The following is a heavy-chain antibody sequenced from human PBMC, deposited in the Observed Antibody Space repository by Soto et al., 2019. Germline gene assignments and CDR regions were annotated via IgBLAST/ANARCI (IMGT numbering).Heavy chain of an antibody. J-gene: IGHJ5*02. CDR1: GYTFTSYG. CDR3: ARKMPTMIVVVIQNWFDP. D-gene: IGHD3-22*01. V-gene: IGHV1-18*01. Sequence: GASVKVSCKASGYTFTSYGISWVRQAPGQGLEWMGWISAYNGNTNYAQKLQGRVTMTTDTSTSTAYMELSSVTAADTAVYYCARKMPTMIVVVIQNWFDPWGQGTLVTVSS. CDR2: ISAYNGNT.